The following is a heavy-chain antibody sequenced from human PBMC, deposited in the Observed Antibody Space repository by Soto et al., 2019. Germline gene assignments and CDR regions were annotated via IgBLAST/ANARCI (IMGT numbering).Heavy chain of an antibody. J-gene: IGHJ6*02. D-gene: IGHD6-19*01. CDR1: GLNFSSYG. Sequence: PGGSLRLSCAASGLNFSSYGMHWVRQAPGKGLEWVAVISYDGSNKYYADSVKGRFTISRDNSKNTLYLQMNSLRAEDTAVYYCAKGGVGAVAGFRINGMDVWGQGTTVTVSS. V-gene: IGHV3-30*18. CDR3: AKGGVGAVAGFRINGMDV. CDR2: ISYDGSNK.